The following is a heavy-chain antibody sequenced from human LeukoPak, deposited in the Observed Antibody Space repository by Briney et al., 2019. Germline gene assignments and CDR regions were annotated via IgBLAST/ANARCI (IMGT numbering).Heavy chain of an antibody. CDR1: GYTFTSYG. D-gene: IGHD3-3*01. Sequence: ASVKVSCKASGYTFTSYGISWVRQAPGQGLEWMGWISAYNGNTNYAQKLQGRVTMTTDTSTSTAYMELRSLRSDDTAVYYCARAPLVFGVVIYAFDIWAKGQWSPSLQ. V-gene: IGHV1-18*01. CDR2: ISAYNGNT. CDR3: ARAPLVFGVVIYAFDI. J-gene: IGHJ3*02.